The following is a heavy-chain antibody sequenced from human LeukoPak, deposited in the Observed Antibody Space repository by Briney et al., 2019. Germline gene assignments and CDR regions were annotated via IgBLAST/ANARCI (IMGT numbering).Heavy chain of an antibody. J-gene: IGHJ4*02. Sequence: SETLSLTCTVSGGSISSYYWSWIRQPAGKGLEWIGSIYYSGSTYYNPSLKSRVTISVDTSKNQFSLKLSSVTAADTAVYYCATKTYYDFWSGYLPDYWGQGTLVTVSS. D-gene: IGHD3-3*01. CDR3: ATKTYYDFWSGYLPDY. CDR1: GGSISSYY. CDR2: IYYSGST. V-gene: IGHV4-59*05.